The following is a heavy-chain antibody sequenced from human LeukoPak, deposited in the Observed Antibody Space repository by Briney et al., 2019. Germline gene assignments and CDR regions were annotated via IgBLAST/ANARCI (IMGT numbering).Heavy chain of an antibody. V-gene: IGHV4-59*08. CDR3: ARSFAYSSSRFDP. D-gene: IGHD6-13*01. Sequence: KSSETLSLTCSVSGGSMSPYYWNWIRQPPGKGLEGVGYIHYGGSSNYNPSLKSRVTISLDTSKNQVSLKLTAVTAAATAVYYCARSFAYSSSRFDPWGQGTLVTVSS. CDR1: GGSMSPYY. CDR2: IHYGGSS. J-gene: IGHJ5*02.